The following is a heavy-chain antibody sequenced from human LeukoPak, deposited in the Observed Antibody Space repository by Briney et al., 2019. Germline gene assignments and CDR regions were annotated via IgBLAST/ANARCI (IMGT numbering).Heavy chain of an antibody. D-gene: IGHD2-2*02. J-gene: IGHJ5*02. V-gene: IGHV1-3*01. Sequence: ASVKVSCKASGYTFTSYAMHWVRQAPGQRLEWMGWINAGNGNTKYSQKFQGRVTITRDTSASTAYMELSSLRSEDTAVYYCARPYPYCSSTSCYNNWFDPWGQGTLVTVSS. CDR3: ARPYPYCSSTSCYNNWFDP. CDR1: GYTFTSYA. CDR2: INAGNGNT.